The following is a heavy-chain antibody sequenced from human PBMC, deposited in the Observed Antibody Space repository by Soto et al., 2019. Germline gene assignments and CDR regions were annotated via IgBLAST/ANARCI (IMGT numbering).Heavy chain of an antibody. Sequence: QVQLVESGGGVVQPGRSLRLSCAASGFTFSSYGMHWVRQAPGKGLEWVAVISYDGSNKYYADSVKGRFTISRDNSKNTLYLQMNSLRAEDTAVYYCAKSIGYCSSTSCHYYYYGMDVWGQGTTVTVSS. V-gene: IGHV3-30*18. D-gene: IGHD2-2*03. J-gene: IGHJ6*02. CDR2: ISYDGSNK. CDR3: AKSIGYCSSTSCHYYYYGMDV. CDR1: GFTFSSYG.